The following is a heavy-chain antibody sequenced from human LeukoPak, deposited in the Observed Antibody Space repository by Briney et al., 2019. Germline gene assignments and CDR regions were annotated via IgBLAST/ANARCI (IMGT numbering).Heavy chain of an antibody. CDR3: ARAAKERGDDAFDI. D-gene: IGHD3-16*01. CDR2: IIPIFGTA. CDR1: GGTFSSYA. Sequence: SVKVSCKASGGTFSSYAISWVRQAPGQGLEWMGGIIPIFGTANYAQKFQGRVTITTDESTSTAYMELSSLRSEDTAVYYCARAAKERGDDAFDIWGQGTMVTVSS. J-gene: IGHJ3*02. V-gene: IGHV1-69*05.